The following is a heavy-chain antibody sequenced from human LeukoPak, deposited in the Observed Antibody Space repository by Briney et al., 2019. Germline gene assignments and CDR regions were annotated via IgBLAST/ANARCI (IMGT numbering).Heavy chain of an antibody. CDR1: GFTFSSYW. Sequence: SGGSLRLSCAASGFTFSSYWMHWVRQVPGKGLVWVSRINSDGSSTSYADSVKGRFTISRDNAKNTLYLQMNSLRAEDTAVYYCAKDWEYYGSGPWGYWGQGTLVTVSS. J-gene: IGHJ4*02. V-gene: IGHV3-74*01. CDR2: INSDGSST. CDR3: AKDWEYYGSGPWGY. D-gene: IGHD3-10*01.